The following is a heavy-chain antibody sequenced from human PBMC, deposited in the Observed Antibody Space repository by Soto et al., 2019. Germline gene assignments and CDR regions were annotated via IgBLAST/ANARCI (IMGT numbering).Heavy chain of an antibody. CDR1: GVSITSYY. D-gene: IGHD2-15*01. CDR2: INTDGLS. J-gene: IGHJ6*02. CDR3: ARVPVAVAATEDYYGLDV. Sequence: SETLSLASSVSGVSITSYYWNWIRQSAGGGLEWMGRINTDGLSTYSPSFKSRLTMSLDTSKNQVSLRLISVTAADTAVYFCARVPVAVAATEDYYGLDVWGQGTTVTVSS. V-gene: IGHV4-4*07.